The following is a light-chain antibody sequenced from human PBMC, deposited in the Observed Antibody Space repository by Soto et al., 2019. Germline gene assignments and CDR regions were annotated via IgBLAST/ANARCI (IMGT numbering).Light chain of an antibody. CDR3: CSYAGAYRYV. CDR1: SSDVGAYSF. V-gene: IGLV2-11*01. Sequence: QSALTQPRSVSGSPGQSIIISCTGSSSDVGAYSFASWYQQHPGAAPKLLIHDVDKRPPGVPDRFSASKSGNTASLTISGLQAEHEADYFSCSYAGAYRYVFGSGTKLTVL. CDR2: DVD. J-gene: IGLJ1*01.